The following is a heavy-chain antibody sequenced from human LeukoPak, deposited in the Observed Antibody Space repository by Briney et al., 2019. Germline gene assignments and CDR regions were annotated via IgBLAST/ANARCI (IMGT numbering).Heavy chain of an antibody. CDR3: ARSDYNFDY. V-gene: IGHV3-20*01. CDR1: GFTFSNYT. CDR2: ISGSGGST. Sequence: GGSLRLSCAASGFTFSNYTMNWVRQAPGKGLEWVSAISGSGGSTGYADSVKGRFTISRDNAKNSLYLQMNSLRAEDTALYHCARSDYNFDYWGQGTLVTVSS. D-gene: IGHD4-17*01. J-gene: IGHJ4*02.